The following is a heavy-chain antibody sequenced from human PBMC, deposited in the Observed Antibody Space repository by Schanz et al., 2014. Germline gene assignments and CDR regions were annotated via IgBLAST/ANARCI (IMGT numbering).Heavy chain of an antibody. J-gene: IGHJ5*02. V-gene: IGHV3-11*01. CDR1: GFTFSDYY. Sequence: QVQLVESGGGLVKPGGSLRLSCAASGFTFSDYYMSWIRQAPGKGLEWVSYISNSGTTIYYADSVKGRFTISRDNYKNTLYLQMNSLSAEDTAVYYCATLDYADSVSWGQGTLVTVSS. D-gene: IGHD4-17*01. CDR3: ATLDYADSVS. CDR2: ISNSGTTI.